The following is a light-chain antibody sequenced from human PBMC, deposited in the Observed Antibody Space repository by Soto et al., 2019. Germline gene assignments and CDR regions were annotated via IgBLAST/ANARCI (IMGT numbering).Light chain of an antibody. V-gene: IGLV2-14*03. CDR3: NSYTGSSTPYV. CDR1: SSDVGSYNY. CDR2: DVS. Sequence: QSALTQPASVSGSPGQSITISCTGTSSDVGSYNYVYWYQQHPGKAPKLMIYDVSNRPSGVSSRLSGSKSGNTASLTISGLQAEDEADYYCNSYTGSSTPYVFGAGTKLTVL. J-gene: IGLJ1*01.